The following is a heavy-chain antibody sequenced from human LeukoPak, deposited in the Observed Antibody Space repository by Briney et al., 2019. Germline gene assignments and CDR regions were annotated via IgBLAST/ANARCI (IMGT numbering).Heavy chain of an antibody. CDR2: TYYRSTWYN. D-gene: IGHD2-2*01. CDR1: AESVSSKSGN. CDR3: ARRLTQYDCFDP. Sequence: SQTLSLTCASSAESVSSKSGNWNWIRQSPSRGLEWIGRTYYRSTWYNDYAVSVRGRITVNPDTSKNQFSLHLNSVTPEDTAVYYCARRLTQYDCFDPWGQGILVTVSS. V-gene: IGHV6-1*01. J-gene: IGHJ5*02.